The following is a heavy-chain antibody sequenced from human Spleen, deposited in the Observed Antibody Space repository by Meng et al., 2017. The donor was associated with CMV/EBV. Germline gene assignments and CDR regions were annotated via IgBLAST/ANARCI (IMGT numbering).Heavy chain of an antibody. CDR3: ARDKTGSSSHNSMDV. CDR2: ISSSSSYI. V-gene: IGHV3-21*01. CDR1: GFTFSNYA. D-gene: IGHD6-6*01. J-gene: IGHJ6*02. Sequence: GGSLRLSCADSGFTFSNYAMSWVRQAPGKGLEWVSSISSSSSYIYYADSVKGRFTISRDNAKNSLYLQMNSLRAEDTAVYYCARDKTGSSSHNSMDVWGQGTTVTVSS.